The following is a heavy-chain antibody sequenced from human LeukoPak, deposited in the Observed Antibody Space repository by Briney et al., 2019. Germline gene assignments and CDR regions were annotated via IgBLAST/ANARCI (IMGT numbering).Heavy chain of an antibody. CDR3: ASLHIVVVLAATNDAFDI. Sequence: ASVKVSCKASGYTFTGYYMHWVRQAPGQGLEWMGRINPNSGGTNYAQKFQGRVTMTRDTSISTAYMELSRLRSDDTAVYYCASLHIVVVLAATNDAFDIWGQGTMVTVSS. CDR2: INPNSGGT. V-gene: IGHV1-2*06. D-gene: IGHD2-2*01. CDR1: GYTFTGYY. J-gene: IGHJ3*02.